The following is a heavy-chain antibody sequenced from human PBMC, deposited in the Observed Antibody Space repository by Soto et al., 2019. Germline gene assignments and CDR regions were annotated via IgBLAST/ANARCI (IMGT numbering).Heavy chain of an antibody. CDR2: VYYTGTT. CDR3: ARYLAAVPRAFDY. CDR1: GGSISSYF. D-gene: IGHD6-13*01. V-gene: IGHV4-59*01. J-gene: IGHJ4*02. Sequence: PSETLSLTCTVSGGSISSYFYIWVRQPPGKGLEWIGSVYYTGTTDYNPSLKSRVTISVDTSKTQFSLNLRSVTAADPAVYYCARYLAAVPRAFDYWGRGTLVTVSS.